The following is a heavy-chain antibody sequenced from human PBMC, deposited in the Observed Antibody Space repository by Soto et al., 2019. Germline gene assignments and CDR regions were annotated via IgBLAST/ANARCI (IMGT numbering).Heavy chain of an antibody. CDR1: GYTFTSYG. CDR3: ARVVGALGHWFDP. D-gene: IGHD1-26*01. CDR2: ISAYNGST. Sequence: QVQLEQSGAEVKKPGASVKVSCKASGYTFTSYGISWVRQAPGQGLEWMGRISAYNGSTNYAQKLQGRGTMTTDTATSTAYMELRSLRSADTAVYDCARVVGALGHWFDPWGQGTLVTVSS. V-gene: IGHV1-18*01. J-gene: IGHJ5*02.